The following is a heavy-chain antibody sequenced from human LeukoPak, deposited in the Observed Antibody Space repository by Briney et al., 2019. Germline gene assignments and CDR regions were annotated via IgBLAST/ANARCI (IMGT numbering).Heavy chain of an antibody. J-gene: IGHJ4*02. V-gene: IGHV3-30*19. CDR2: ISYDGSNK. CDR3: ARGLEPRDYFDY. CDR1: GFTFSSYG. Sequence: GGSLRLSCAASGFTFSSYGMHWVRQAPGKGLEWVAVISYDGSNKYYADSVKGRFTISRDNSKNTLYLQMNSLRAEDTAVYYCARGLEPRDYFDYWGQGTLVTVSS. D-gene: IGHD1-1*01.